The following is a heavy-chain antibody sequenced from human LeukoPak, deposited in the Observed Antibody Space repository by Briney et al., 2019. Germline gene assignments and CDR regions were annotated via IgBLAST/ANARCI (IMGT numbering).Heavy chain of an antibody. CDR1: GFTFSSYG. J-gene: IGHJ3*02. CDR3: VRVKFSGGDAFDI. D-gene: IGHD6-19*01. CDR2: INWNGGRI. V-gene: IGHV3-20*01. Sequence: PGGSLRLSCAASGFTFSSYGMTWFRQAPGKGLEWVSGINWNGGRIGHADSVKGRFTISRDNAKNSLYLQMNSLRAEDTALYHCVRVKFSGGDAFDIWGQGTMVTVSS.